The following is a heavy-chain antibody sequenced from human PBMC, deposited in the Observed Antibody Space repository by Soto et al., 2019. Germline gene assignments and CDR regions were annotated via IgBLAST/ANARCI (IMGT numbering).Heavy chain of an antibody. Sequence: HGESLKISFKGSGYSFTNNLIAWVRQMPGKGLEWMGRIDPRDSYTNYSPSFQGHVTISVDKSDNTSYLKWNTLRAADSAMYFCARSYCLANCCYNGYFDYWGRRTLVTVSS. CDR3: ARSYCLANCCYNGYFDY. CDR1: GYSFTNNL. V-gene: IGHV5-10-1*01. J-gene: IGHJ4*03. D-gene: IGHD2-21*01. CDR2: IDPRDSYT.